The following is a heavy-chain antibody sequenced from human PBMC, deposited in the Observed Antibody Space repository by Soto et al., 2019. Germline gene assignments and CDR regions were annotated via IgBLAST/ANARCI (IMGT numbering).Heavy chain of an antibody. CDR1: GFTFSTYG. CDR3: AREENSFGLDS. CDR2: ISLDGRNK. D-gene: IGHD5-18*01. Sequence: QVQLVESGGGVVQPGRSLRLSCAVSGFTFSTYGMHWVRQAPGKGLEWVAMISLDGRNKDYAESVRGRLTISRDNSRNTMSLQINSLRPEDTGVYYCAREENSFGLDSWGQGTLVTVSS. V-gene: IGHV3-30*03. J-gene: IGHJ4*02.